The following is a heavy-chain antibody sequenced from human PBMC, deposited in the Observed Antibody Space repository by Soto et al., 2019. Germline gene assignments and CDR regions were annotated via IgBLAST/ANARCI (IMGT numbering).Heavy chain of an antibody. V-gene: IGHV1-69*13. CDR2: IIPIFGTA. CDR3: ASYGSGSSNWFDP. J-gene: IGHJ5*02. D-gene: IGHD3-10*01. Sequence: SVKVSCKASGGTFSSYAISWVRQAPGQGLEWMGGIIPIFGTANYAQKFQGRVTITADESTSTAYMELSSLRSEDTAVYYCASYGSGSSNWFDPWGQGTLVTVSS. CDR1: GGTFSSYA.